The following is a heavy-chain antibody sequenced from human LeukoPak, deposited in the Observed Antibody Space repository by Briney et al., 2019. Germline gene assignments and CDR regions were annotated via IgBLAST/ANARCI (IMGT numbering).Heavy chain of an antibody. J-gene: IGHJ4*02. CDR3: ASSGNYYMGY. V-gene: IGHV3-48*01. Sequence: PGGSLRLSCAASGFTFSNYNMSWVRQAPGQGLEWVSYISSGGSSIYYADSVKGRFTISRDNAKNSLFLQMNSLRAEDTAVYYCASSGNYYMGYWGQGTLVTVSS. CDR2: ISSGGSSI. CDR1: GFTFSNYN. D-gene: IGHD1-26*01.